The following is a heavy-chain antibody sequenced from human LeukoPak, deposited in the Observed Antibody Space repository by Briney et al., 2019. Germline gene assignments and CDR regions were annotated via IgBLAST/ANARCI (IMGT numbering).Heavy chain of an antibody. CDR1: GGSIGSYY. CDR3: ARGGSGYALNWFDP. D-gene: IGHD5-12*01. J-gene: IGHJ5*02. Sequence: SETLSLTCTVSGGSIGSYYWSWIRQPPGKGLEWIVHISYSGSTNYNPSLKSRVTISVDTSKNQFSLKLSSVTAADTAVYYCARGGSGYALNWFDPWGQGTLVTVSS. V-gene: IGHV4-59*01. CDR2: ISYSGST.